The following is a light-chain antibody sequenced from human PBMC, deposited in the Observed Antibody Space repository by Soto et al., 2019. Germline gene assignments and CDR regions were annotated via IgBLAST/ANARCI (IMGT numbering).Light chain of an antibody. CDR3: SSSAGIYHYLV. Sequence: QSVLTQPPSASGTPGQRVTISCFGSNSNIGTYTVNWYQQHPGTAPKLLIYSSNQRPSGVPDRFSGSKSGTSASLAISGLQSGDEAFYYCSSSAGIYHYLVFGGGTKLTVL. J-gene: IGLJ3*02. V-gene: IGLV1-44*01. CDR2: SSN. CDR1: NSNIGTYT.